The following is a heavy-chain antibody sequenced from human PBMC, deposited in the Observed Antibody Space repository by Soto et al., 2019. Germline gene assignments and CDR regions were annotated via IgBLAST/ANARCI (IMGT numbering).Heavy chain of an antibody. CDR1: GFTFSSYG. CDR3: AKDRSVVVVAAALGY. Sequence: QVQLVESGGGVVQPGRSLRLSCAASGFTFSSYGMHWLRQAPGKGLEWVAVISYDGSNKYYADSVKGRFTISRDNSKNTLYLQMNSLRAEDTAVYYCAKDRSVVVVAAALGYWGQGTLVTVSS. D-gene: IGHD2-15*01. V-gene: IGHV3-30*18. J-gene: IGHJ4*02. CDR2: ISYDGSNK.